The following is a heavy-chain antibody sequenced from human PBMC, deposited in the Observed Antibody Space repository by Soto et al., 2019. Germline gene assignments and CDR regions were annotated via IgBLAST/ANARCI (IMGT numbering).Heavy chain of an antibody. CDR2: IDPSDSYT. CDR1: GYSFTSYW. D-gene: IGHD5-18*01. Sequence: PGESLKISCKGSGYSFTSYWISWVRQMPGKGLEWMGRIDPSDSYTNYSPSLQGHVTISADKSISTAYLQWSSLKASDTAMYYCARRQRIQLWANWFDPWGQGTLVTVSS. V-gene: IGHV5-10-1*01. J-gene: IGHJ5*02. CDR3: ARRQRIQLWANWFDP.